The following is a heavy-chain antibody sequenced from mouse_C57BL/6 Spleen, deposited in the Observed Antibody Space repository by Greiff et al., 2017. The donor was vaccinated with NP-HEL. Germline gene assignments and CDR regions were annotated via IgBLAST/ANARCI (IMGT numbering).Heavy chain of an antibody. CDR2: IDPSDSET. Sequence: VQLQQPGAELVRPGSSVKLSCKASGYTFTSYWMHWVKQRPIQGLEWIGNIDPSDSETHYNQKFKDKATLTVDKSSSPAYMQLSSLTSEDSAVYYCASEGGKDYAMDYWGQGTSVTVSS. J-gene: IGHJ4*01. D-gene: IGHD2-1*01. V-gene: IGHV1-52*01. CDR1: GYTFTSYW. CDR3: ASEGGKDYAMDY.